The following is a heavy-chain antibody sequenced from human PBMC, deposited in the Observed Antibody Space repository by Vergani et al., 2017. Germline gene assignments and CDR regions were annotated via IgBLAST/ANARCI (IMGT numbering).Heavy chain of an antibody. J-gene: IGHJ6*03. D-gene: IGHD4-11*01. CDR3: ARVNTETNGHLYYYYYMDV. V-gene: IGHV4-34*01. CDR1: GGSFTGYH. Sequence: QVQLQQWGGGLLKPSETLSLTCVVNGGSFTGYHWTWIRQSPGEGLEWVGDIDHTGRHDYNPSLKSRLTMSVDKSRNQFSLTVNSVTATDTAIYFCARVNTETNGHLYYYYYMDVWGQGTAVTVS. CDR2: IDHTGRH.